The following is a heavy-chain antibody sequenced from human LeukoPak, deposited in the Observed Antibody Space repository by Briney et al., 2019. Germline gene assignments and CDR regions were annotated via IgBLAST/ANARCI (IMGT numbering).Heavy chain of an antibody. CDR2: ISGRDTTT. D-gene: IGHD2-21*01. CDR1: GFTFSSYA. CDR3: AKFLPTHIVVANYYFDY. V-gene: IGHV3-23*01. J-gene: IGHJ4*02. Sequence: GGSMRLSCAASGFTFSSYAMSWVRQAPGKGLEWVSAISGRDTTTYYADSVKGRFTISRDKSKNTLYLQMNGLRAEDTAIYYCAKFLPTHIVVANYYFDYWGQGTLVTVSS.